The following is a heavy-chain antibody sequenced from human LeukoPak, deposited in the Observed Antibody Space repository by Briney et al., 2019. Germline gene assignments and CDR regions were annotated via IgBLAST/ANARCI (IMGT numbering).Heavy chain of an antibody. V-gene: IGHV3-23*01. CDR1: GFTFSNYS. Sequence: GGSLRLSCAASGFTFSNYSMSWVRQAPGKGLEWVSGISGRDGSTYFADSVKGRFTISRDKSKNAVNVQMSSLRVEDTALYYCAKANFAWGYWYFDLWGRGTLVTVSS. CDR2: ISGRDGST. D-gene: IGHD3-9*01. J-gene: IGHJ2*01. CDR3: AKANFAWGYWYFDL.